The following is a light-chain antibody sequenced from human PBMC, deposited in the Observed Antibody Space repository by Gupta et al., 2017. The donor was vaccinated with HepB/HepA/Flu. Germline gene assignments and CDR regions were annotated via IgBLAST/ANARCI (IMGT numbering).Light chain of an antibody. V-gene: IGLV2-11*01. CDR2: DVN. J-gene: IGLJ1*01. CDR1: SSDVGGYKY. Sequence: QSALTQPRPVSGSSGQSVSITCTATSSDVGGYKYVPWYQQHPGKAPKVMIYDVNKRPSGVPDRFSGSKSGNTASLTISGRQAEDEADYYCCSYAGSYIHYVFGIGTKVTVL. CDR3: CSYAGSYIHYV.